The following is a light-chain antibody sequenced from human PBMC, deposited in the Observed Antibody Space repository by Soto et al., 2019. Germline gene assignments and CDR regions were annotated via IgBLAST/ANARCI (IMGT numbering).Light chain of an antibody. Sequence: DIQMTQSPSSVSAYVGDRVTIACRASQDISIHLAWFPQKPGKAPKSLILAASSLQSGVPSKFSGSGPGTDFTLTIDSLQPEDFATYYCQQYHNYPPSFGQGTKVEIK. CDR1: QDISIH. J-gene: IGKJ1*01. V-gene: IGKV1-16*02. CDR3: QQYHNYPPS. CDR2: AAS.